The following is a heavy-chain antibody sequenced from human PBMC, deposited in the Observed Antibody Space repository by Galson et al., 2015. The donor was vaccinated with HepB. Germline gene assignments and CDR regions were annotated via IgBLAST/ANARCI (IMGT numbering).Heavy chain of an antibody. V-gene: IGHV4-39*01. CDR3: ARPLVLNGRFTPGVGPFHI. CDR1: GITISGGQYY. D-gene: IGHD2-8*01. Sequence: ETLSLTCAVSGITISGGQYYWGWIRQSPIKGLEWIGSIYFGGRTYFSPSFQSRVAMSVDTSKNRLSLTLRSVTAADTAVYYCARPLVLNGRFTPGVGPFHIWGHGAMVTVSA. CDR2: IYFGGRT. J-gene: IGHJ3*02.